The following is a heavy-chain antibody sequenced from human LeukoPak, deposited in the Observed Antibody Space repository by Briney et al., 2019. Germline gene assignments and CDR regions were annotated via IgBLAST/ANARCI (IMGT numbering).Heavy chain of an antibody. CDR3: ASPYCSSTSCSPSNWFDP. CDR1: GGSISSSSYY. V-gene: IGHV4-39*01. J-gene: IGHJ5*02. CDR2: IYYSGST. D-gene: IGHD2-2*01. Sequence: SETLSLTCTVSGGSISSSSYYWGWIRQPPGKGLEWIGSIYYSGSTYYNPSLKSRVTISVDTSKNQFSLKLSSVTAADTAVYYCASPYCSSTSCSPSNWFDPWGQGTLVTVSS.